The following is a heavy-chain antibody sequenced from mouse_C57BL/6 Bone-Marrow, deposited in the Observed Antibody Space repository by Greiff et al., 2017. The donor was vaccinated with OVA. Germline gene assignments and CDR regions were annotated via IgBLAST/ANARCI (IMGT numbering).Heavy chain of an antibody. V-gene: IGHV5-17*01. Sequence: EVKVEESGGGLVKPGGSLKLSCAASGFTFSDYGMHWVRQAPEKGLEWVAYISSGSSTIYYADTVKGRFTISRDNAKNTLFLQMTSLRSEDTAMYYCARRYYGSSMDYWGQGTSVTVSS. CDR1: GFTFSDYG. CDR3: ARRYYGSSMDY. CDR2: ISSGSSTI. D-gene: IGHD1-1*01. J-gene: IGHJ4*01.